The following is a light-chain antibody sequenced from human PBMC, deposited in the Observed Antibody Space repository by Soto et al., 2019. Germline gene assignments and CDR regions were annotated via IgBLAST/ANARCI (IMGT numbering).Light chain of an antibody. CDR1: QSVSSSY. J-gene: IGKJ1*01. CDR2: DAS. Sequence: EIVLTQSPGTLSLSPGERTTFSCRASQSVSSSYLAWYQQKPGQAPRLLISDASDRATGIPDRFSGSGSGTDFTLTISRLVPEDFAVYYCQQYEDSPVTFGQGTKVDIK. CDR3: QQYEDSPVT. V-gene: IGKV3-20*01.